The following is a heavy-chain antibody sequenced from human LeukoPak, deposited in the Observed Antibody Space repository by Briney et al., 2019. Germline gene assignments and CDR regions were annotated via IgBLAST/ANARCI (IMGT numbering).Heavy chain of an antibody. Sequence: GRSLRLSCAASGFAFSRYGMHWLRQAPGTGLEWVAVMWYDGSNEAYADSVRGRFTISRDDSENRLYLQMSSLRVEDTAVYYCAREHTIAATGTHWFAPWGQGTLVTVSS. CDR1: GFAFSRYG. CDR2: MWYDGSNE. CDR3: AREHTIAATGTHWFAP. J-gene: IGHJ5*02. V-gene: IGHV3-33*01. D-gene: IGHD6-13*01.